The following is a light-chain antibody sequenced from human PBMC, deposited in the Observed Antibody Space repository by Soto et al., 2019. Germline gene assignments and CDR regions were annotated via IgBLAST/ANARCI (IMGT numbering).Light chain of an antibody. Sequence: DIQMTQSPFSLSASVGDRVTVTCQASQDISNFLNWDQQKPGRAPRLLIYDASNLETGVPSRFSGSGSGTHFTFTITSLQPEDFATYYCQQYDDLPFTFGPGT. J-gene: IGKJ3*01. CDR1: QDISNF. CDR2: DAS. CDR3: QQYDDLPFT. V-gene: IGKV1-33*01.